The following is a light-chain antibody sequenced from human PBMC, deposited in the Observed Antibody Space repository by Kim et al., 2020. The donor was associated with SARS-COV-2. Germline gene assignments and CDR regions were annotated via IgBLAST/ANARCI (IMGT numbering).Light chain of an antibody. Sequence: GQKVTISCSGSSSNIGSYFVTWYQQLPGTAPKLLIYDNNKRPSGIPDRFSGSKSGTSATLGITGLQPEDEADYYCGTWDSSLSAVVFGGGTQLTVL. CDR2: DNN. J-gene: IGLJ2*01. V-gene: IGLV1-51*01. CDR1: SSNIGSYF. CDR3: GTWDSSLSAVV.